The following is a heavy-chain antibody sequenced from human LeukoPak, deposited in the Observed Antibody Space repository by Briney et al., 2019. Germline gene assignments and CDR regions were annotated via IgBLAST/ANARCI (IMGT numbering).Heavy chain of an antibody. CDR2: INHSGST. V-gene: IGHV4-34*01. CDR1: GGSFSVYY. D-gene: IGHD5-18*01. Sequence: SETLSLTCAVYGGSFSVYYWSWIRQPPGKGLEWIGEINHSGSTNYNPSLKSRVTISVDTSKNQFSLKLSSVTAADTAVYYCARGRTAMVTGYYYGMDVWGQGTTVTVSS. J-gene: IGHJ6*02. CDR3: ARGRTAMVTGYYYGMDV.